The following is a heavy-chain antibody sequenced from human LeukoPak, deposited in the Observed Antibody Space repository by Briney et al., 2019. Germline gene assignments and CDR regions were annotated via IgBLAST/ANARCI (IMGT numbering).Heavy chain of an antibody. CDR3: ARFFGVVTYYYYGMDV. Sequence: GGSLRLSCAASGFTFSSYGMHWVRQAPGKGLEWVAVIWYDGSNKYYADSVKGRFTIPRDNSKNTLYLQMNSLRAEDTAVYYCARFFGVVTYYYYGMDVWGQGTTVTVSS. V-gene: IGHV3-33*08. D-gene: IGHD3-3*01. CDR1: GFTFSSYG. CDR2: IWYDGSNK. J-gene: IGHJ6*02.